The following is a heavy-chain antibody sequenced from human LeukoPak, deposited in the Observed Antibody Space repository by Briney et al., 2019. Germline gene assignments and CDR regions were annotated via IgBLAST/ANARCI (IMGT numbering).Heavy chain of an antibody. D-gene: IGHD3-22*01. J-gene: IGHJ3*02. Sequence: ASVKVSCKASGGTFSNYDFTFTSYAITWVRQAPGQGLEWMGGIIPIYGRADYPQKFQGRVTITVDESTRTVTMQLSSLSSEDTAVYYCAGFFYDNSNAAFDIWGQGTVVTVS. CDR1: GGTFSNYDFTFTSYA. CDR2: IIPIYGRA. CDR3: AGFFYDNSNAAFDI. V-gene: IGHV1-69*01.